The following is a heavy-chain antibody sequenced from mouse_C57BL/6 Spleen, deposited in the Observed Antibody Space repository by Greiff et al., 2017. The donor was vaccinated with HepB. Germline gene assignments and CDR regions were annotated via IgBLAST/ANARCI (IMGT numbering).Heavy chain of an antibody. CDR3: ARGSYGYAWFAY. J-gene: IGHJ3*01. Sequence: QVQLQQPGTELVKPGASVKLSCKASGYTFTSYWMHWVKQRPGQGLEWIGNINPSNGGTNYNEKFKSKATLTVDKSSSTAYMQLSSLTSEASAVYYCARGSYGYAWFAYWGQGTLVTVSA. D-gene: IGHD2-2*01. CDR1: GYTFTSYW. V-gene: IGHV1-53*01. CDR2: INPSNGGT.